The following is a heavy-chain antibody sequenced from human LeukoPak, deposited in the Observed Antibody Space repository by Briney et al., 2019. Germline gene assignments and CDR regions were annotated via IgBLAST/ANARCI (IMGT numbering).Heavy chain of an antibody. CDR3: AKAIAVAGYFDY. J-gene: IGHJ4*02. CDR2: IIGSGGST. CDR1: GFTFSSYA. D-gene: IGHD6-19*01. V-gene: IGHV3-23*01. Sequence: GGSLRLSCAASGFTFSSYAMSWVRQAPGKGLEWVSAIIGSGGSTYYADSVKGRFTISRDNSKNTLYLQMNSLRAEDTAVYYCAKAIAVAGYFDYWGQGTLVTVSS.